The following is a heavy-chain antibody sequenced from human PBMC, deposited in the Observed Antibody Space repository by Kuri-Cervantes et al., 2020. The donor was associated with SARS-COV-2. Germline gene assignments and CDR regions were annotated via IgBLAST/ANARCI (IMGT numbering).Heavy chain of an antibody. CDR3: ARVSMVRGSRGYFDY. D-gene: IGHD3-10*01. Sequence: ASVKVSCKASGYTFAIYGISWVRQAPGQGLEWMGWISAYNGNTNYAQKLQGRVTMTTDTSTSTAYMELRSLRSDDTAVYYCARVSMVRGSRGYFDYWGQGILTVSS. V-gene: IGHV1-18*01. J-gene: IGHJ4*02. CDR2: ISAYNGNT. CDR1: GYTFAIYG.